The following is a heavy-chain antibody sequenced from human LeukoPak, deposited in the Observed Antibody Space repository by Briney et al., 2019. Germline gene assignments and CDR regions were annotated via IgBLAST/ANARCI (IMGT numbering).Heavy chain of an antibody. Sequence: GGSLRLSCAASGFSFSSENMNWVRQAPGKGPEWLSYISGSGSPVSYADSVKGRFTISRDNAKNLLYLQMISLRDEDTAVYYCARTGDFDYWGQGTLVTVSS. CDR2: ISGSGSPV. D-gene: IGHD7-27*01. J-gene: IGHJ4*02. CDR1: GFSFSSEN. V-gene: IGHV3-48*02. CDR3: ARTGDFDY.